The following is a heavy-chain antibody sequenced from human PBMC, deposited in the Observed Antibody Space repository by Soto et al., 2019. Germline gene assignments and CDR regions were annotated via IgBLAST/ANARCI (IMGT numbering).Heavy chain of an antibody. J-gene: IGHJ5*02. V-gene: IGHV4-31*03. Sequence: QVQLRESGPGLVKPSQTLSLTCTVSGGDIDNGGFYWSWIRQQPGKGLEWIGHICCSGSSHYNPSLRSRVTISMDTYKNDLSLKLSSVTAADTAVYYCARGGAEDNYFDPWGQGTLVTVSS. CDR3: ARGGAEDNYFDP. CDR2: ICCSGSS. CDR1: GGDIDNGGFY.